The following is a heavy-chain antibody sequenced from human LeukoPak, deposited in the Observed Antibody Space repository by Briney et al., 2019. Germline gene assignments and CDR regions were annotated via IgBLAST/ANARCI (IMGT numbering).Heavy chain of an antibody. CDR3: ARRPDYGCTPTFDY. V-gene: IGHV3-66*01. CDR1: GLTISSHY. Sequence: PGGSLRLSCAASGLTISSHYMSWVRQAQGKGLEWVSVLYSGGRTYYADSVKGRFTISRDNSKHTLYLQMNSLRVEDTAVYYCARRPDYGCTPTFDYWGQGTLVTVSS. CDR2: LYSGGRT. J-gene: IGHJ4*02. D-gene: IGHD4-23*01.